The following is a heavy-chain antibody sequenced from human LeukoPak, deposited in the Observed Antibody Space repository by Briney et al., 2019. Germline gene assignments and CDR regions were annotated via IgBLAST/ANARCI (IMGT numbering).Heavy chain of an antibody. D-gene: IGHD3-9*01. Sequence: SQTLSLTCTVSGGSFSSSSYYWSWIRQPAGKGLEWIGRIYTSGSTNYNPSLKSRLTMSLDTSKNQFSLRLNSVTAADTAVYYCARMSQFFTDYFFDYWGQGALVTVSS. J-gene: IGHJ4*02. CDR3: ARMSQFFTDYFFDY. CDR1: GGSFSSSSYY. CDR2: IYTSGST. V-gene: IGHV4-61*02.